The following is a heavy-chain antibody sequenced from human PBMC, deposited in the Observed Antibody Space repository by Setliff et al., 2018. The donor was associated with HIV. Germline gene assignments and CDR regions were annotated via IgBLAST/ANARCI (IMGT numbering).Heavy chain of an antibody. CDR3: ARGGRSWFQNFHGAFDV. CDR2: FYQSGNI. J-gene: IGHJ3*01. V-gene: IGHV4-38-2*01. D-gene: IGHD3-16*01. CDR1: GYSISSDYF. Sequence: LSLTCAVSGYSISSDYFWGWIRQSPGKGLGWIGSFYQSGNIYYNPSLKSRVTISVDTSKNQFSLRLTSVTAADTAVYYCARGGRSWFQNFHGAFDVWGQGTMVTVSS.